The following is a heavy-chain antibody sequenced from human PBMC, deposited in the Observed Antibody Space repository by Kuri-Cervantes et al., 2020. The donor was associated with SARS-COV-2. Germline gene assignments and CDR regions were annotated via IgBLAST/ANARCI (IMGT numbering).Heavy chain of an antibody. D-gene: IGHD2-2*01. CDR1: GYSISSGYY. V-gene: IGHV4-38-2*01. CDR3: ARHFVALYAFDI. CDR2: IYYSGST. J-gene: IGHJ3*02. Sequence: SETLSLTCAVSGYSISSGYYWGWIRQPPGKGLEWIGSIYYSGSTYYNPSLKSRVTISVDTSKNQFSLKLSSVTAADTAVYYCARHFVALYAFDIWGQGTMVTVSS.